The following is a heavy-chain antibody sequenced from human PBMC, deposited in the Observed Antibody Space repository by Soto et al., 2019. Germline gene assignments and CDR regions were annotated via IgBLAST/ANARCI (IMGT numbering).Heavy chain of an antibody. D-gene: IGHD4-17*01. Sequence: EVQLVESGGGLVQPGGSLRLSCAVSGFTVSSNYMSWVRQAPGKGLEWVSVIYSGGSTYYADSVKGRFTISRDNSKNTLYLQMNSLRAEDTAVYYCAREGIRSPLYYWGQGILVTVSS. J-gene: IGHJ4*02. V-gene: IGHV3-66*01. CDR2: IYSGGST. CDR1: GFTVSSNY. CDR3: AREGIRSPLYY.